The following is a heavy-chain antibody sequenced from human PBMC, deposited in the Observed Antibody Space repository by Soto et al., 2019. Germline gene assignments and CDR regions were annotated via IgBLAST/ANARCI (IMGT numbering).Heavy chain of an antibody. Sequence: GASVKVSCKASGYTFTSYGISWVRQAPGQGLEGMGWISAYNGNTNYAQKLQGRVTMTTETSTSTAYMELRSLRSDDTAVYYCARDRPRYYDFWSGYSDFDYWGQGTLVTVAS. CDR1: GYTFTSYG. V-gene: IGHV1-18*01. J-gene: IGHJ4*02. CDR2: ISAYNGNT. CDR3: ARDRPRYYDFWSGYSDFDY. D-gene: IGHD3-3*01.